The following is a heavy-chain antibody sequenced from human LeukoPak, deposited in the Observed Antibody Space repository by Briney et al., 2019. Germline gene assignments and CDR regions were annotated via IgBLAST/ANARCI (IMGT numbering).Heavy chain of an antibody. J-gene: IGHJ4*02. CDR2: INPNSGGT. Sequence: ASVKVSCKASGYTFTGYYMHWVRQAPGQGLEWMGWINPNSGGTNYAQKFQGRVTMTRDTSISTAYMELSRLRSDDTAVYYCARVGLWFGEWGDYCGQGTLVTVSS. CDR1: GYTFTGYY. D-gene: IGHD3-10*01. V-gene: IGHV1-2*02. CDR3: ARVGLWFGEWGDY.